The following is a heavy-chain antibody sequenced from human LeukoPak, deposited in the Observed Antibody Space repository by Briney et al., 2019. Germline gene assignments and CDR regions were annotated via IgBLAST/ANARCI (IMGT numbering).Heavy chain of an antibody. CDR1: GGSISSGGYY. D-gene: IGHD2-2*01. J-gene: IGHJ4*02. CDR2: IYYSGST. V-gene: IGHV4-31*03. Sequence: SETLSLTCTVSGGSISSGGYYWSWIRQHPGKGLEWIGYIYYSGSTYYNPPLKSRVTISVDTSKNQFSLKLSSVTAADTAVYYCARVITEYQLHYFDYWGQGTLVTVSS. CDR3: ARVITEYQLHYFDY.